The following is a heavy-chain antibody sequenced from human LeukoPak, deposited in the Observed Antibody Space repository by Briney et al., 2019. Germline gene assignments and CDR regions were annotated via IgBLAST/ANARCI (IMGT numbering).Heavy chain of an antibody. CDR2: IYTSGST. V-gene: IGHV4-61*02. J-gene: IGHJ3*02. Sequence: PSETLSLTCTVSGGSISSGSYYWSWIRQPAGKGLEWIGRIYTSGSTNYNPSLKSRVTISVDTSKNQFSLKLGSVTAADTAVYYCARDPVPAYAFDIWGQGTMVTVSS. D-gene: IGHD2-2*01. CDR3: ARDPVPAYAFDI. CDR1: GGSISSGSYY.